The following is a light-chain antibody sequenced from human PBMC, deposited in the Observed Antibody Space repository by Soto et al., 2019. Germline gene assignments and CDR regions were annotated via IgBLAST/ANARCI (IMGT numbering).Light chain of an antibody. V-gene: IGKV3D-20*02. CDR3: QHRMNWPLT. Sequence: DIVLTQSPGTLSLSPGDRATLSCRASQSDGSNYLAWYQQKPGQAPRLLIYGTSSRAAGIPDRFTGSGSGTDFTLTISSLEPEDFAVYYCQHRMNWPLTFGQGTRLEIK. CDR2: GTS. CDR1: QSDGSNY. J-gene: IGKJ5*01.